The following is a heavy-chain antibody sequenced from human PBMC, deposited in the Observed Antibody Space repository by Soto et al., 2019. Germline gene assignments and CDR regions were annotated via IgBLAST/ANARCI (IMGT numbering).Heavy chain of an antibody. V-gene: IGHV3-53*01. J-gene: IGHJ4*02. CDR2: ICSGGST. CDR3: ARDTYYYDSSGQPY. Sequence: EVQLVESGGGLIQPGGSLRVSCAASGFTVSRSYMSWVRQAPGKGLEWVSVICSGGSTNYADSVKGRFTISRDNSKNTLYLQMNSLRVEDTAVYYCARDTYYYDSSGQPYWGQGTLVTVSS. CDR1: GFTVSRSY. D-gene: IGHD3-22*01.